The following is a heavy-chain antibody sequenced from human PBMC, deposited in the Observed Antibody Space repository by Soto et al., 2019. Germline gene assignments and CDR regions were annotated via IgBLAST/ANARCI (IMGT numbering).Heavy chain of an antibody. CDR3: TRDWEITVSTWSFGGF. D-gene: IGHD3-10*01. CDR2: IIPFHGVT. J-gene: IGHJ4*02. CDR1: GGTFSPYT. V-gene: IGHV1-69*08. Sequence: QVQLVQSGAEVKKPGSSVKVSCKASGGTFSPYTINWVRQAPGQGLEWRGRIIPFHGVTNYAQKFQARVTITADKSTSTAYMERSGLRFEDTAMYYCTRDWEITVSTWSFGGFWGRGTLVTVSS.